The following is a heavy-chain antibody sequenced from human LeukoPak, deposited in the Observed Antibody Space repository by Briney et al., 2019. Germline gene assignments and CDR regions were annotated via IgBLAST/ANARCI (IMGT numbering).Heavy chain of an antibody. Sequence: GASVKVSCKASGYTLTSHYMHWVRQAPGQGLEWMGLISPRGGATIYGQKFQGRVTMTSDTSTSTVYMEPSSLRPADTAVYYCASGMQLRVGELFLDTRYDGFDLWGQGTMVTVSS. CDR3: ASGMQLRVGELFLDTRYDGFDL. V-gene: IGHV1-46*01. CDR1: GYTLTSHY. J-gene: IGHJ3*01. CDR2: ISPRGGAT. D-gene: IGHD3-16*01.